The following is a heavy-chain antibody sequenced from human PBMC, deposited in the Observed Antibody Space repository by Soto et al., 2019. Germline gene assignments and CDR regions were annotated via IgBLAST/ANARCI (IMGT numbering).Heavy chain of an antibody. J-gene: IGHJ4*02. CDR1: GYTFTSYV. CDR2: ISAYNGNT. D-gene: IGHD2-2*01. V-gene: IGHV1-18*01. Sequence: GAAVKVSCKASGYTFTSYVISWVRHAPGQGLEWMGWISAYNGNTNYAQKLQGRVTMTTDTSTSTAYMELRSLRSDDTAVYYCAREYCSSTRCYLSVYGYWGPGTLVTVSS. CDR3: AREYCSSTRCYLSVYGY.